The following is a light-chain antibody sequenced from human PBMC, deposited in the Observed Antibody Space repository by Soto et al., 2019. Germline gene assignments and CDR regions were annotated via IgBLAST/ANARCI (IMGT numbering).Light chain of an antibody. CDR1: SSDVGGYEH. CDR2: EVS. J-gene: IGLJ2*01. Sequence: QSVLTQPPAASGSPGQSVSISCTGTSSDVGGYEHVSWYQQHPGKAPKLIIYEVSQRPSGVPDRFSGSKSGNTASLTVSGLQAEDEADYYCSSYGGSNNLIFGGGTKLTVL. CDR3: SSYGGSNNLI. V-gene: IGLV2-8*01.